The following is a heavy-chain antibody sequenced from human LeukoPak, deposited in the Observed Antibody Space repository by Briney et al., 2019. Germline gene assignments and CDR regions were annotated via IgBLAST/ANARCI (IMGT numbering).Heavy chain of an antibody. J-gene: IGHJ4*02. CDR1: GYTFIDYY. CDR2: INHNSGGT. D-gene: IGHD2-15*01. V-gene: IGHV1-2*02. CDR3: ARTEIAATPLALDY. Sequence: GASVTVSFTASGYTFIDYYMHWVRQAPGQGLEWMGWINHNSGGTNYAQKFQGRVTMTRDTSISTAYMELSRLRSDDTAVYYCARTEIAATPLALDYWGQGTLVTVSS.